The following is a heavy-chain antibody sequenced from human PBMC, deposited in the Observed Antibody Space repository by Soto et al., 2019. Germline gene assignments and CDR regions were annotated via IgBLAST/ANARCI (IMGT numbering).Heavy chain of an antibody. CDR1: GFTFSSYA. V-gene: IGHV3-30-3*01. CDR3: ARDRKVRGTNVRWGWFDP. Sequence: VPLVESGGGVVQPGRSLRLSCAASGFTFSSYAMHWVRQAPGKGLEWVAVISYDGSNKYYADSVKGRFTISRDNSTNRRYREMNSLRAEGMAVYYGARDRKVRGTNVRWGWFDPWGQGSLVSVSS. CDR2: ISYDGSNK. J-gene: IGHJ5*02. D-gene: IGHD3-10*01.